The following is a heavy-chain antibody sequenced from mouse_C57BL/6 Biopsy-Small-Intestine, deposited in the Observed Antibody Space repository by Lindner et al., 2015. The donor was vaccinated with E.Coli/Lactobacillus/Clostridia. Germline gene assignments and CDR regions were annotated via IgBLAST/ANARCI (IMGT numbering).Heavy chain of an antibody. Sequence: VQLQESGAELARPGASVKLSCKASGYTFTSYGISWVKQRTGQGLEWIGEIYPRSGNTYHNEKFKGKATLTADKSSSTAYMELRSLTSEDSAVYFCARGDDYDRDYYAMDYWGQGTSVTVSS. CDR2: IYPRSGNT. V-gene: IGHV1-81*01. CDR1: GYTFTSYG. J-gene: IGHJ4*01. CDR3: ARGDDYDRDYYAMDY. D-gene: IGHD2-4*01.